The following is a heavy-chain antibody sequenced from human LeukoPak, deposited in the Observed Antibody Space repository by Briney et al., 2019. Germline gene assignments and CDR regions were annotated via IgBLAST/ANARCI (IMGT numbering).Heavy chain of an antibody. J-gene: IGHJ4*02. V-gene: IGHV4-34*01. CDR1: GGSFSGYY. D-gene: IGHD3-3*01. Sequence: SETLSLTCAVYGGSFSGYYWSWIRQPPGKGLEWIGEINHSGSTNYNPSLKSRVTISVDTSKNQFSLKLSSVTAADTAVYYCARRVARRYYFDYWGQGTLVTVSS. CDR2: INHSGST. CDR3: ARRVARRYYFDY.